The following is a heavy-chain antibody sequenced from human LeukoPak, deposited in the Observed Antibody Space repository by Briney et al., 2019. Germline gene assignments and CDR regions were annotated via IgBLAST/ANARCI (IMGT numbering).Heavy chain of an antibody. CDR3: ARPNYYGSGSQDY. Sequence: PSETLSLTCTVSGGSISSSSYYWGWIRQPPGKGLEWIGSIYYSGSTYYNPSLKSRVTISVDTSKNQFSLKLSSVTAADTAVYYCARPNYYGSGSQDYWGQGTLVTVSS. D-gene: IGHD3-10*01. CDR2: IYYSGST. J-gene: IGHJ4*02. V-gene: IGHV4-39*01. CDR1: GGSISSSSYY.